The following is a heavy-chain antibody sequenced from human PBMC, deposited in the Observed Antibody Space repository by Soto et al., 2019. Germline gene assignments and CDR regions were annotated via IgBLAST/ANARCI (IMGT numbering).Heavy chain of an antibody. V-gene: IGHV4-4*07. CDR2: IYTSGST. Sequence: SETLSLTCTVSGGSISSYYWSWIRQPAGKGLEWIGRIYTSGSTNYNPSLKSRVTMSVDTSKNQFSLKLSSVTAADPAVYYCAREYSSGWYLDYWGQGTLVTVSS. J-gene: IGHJ4*02. CDR1: GGSISSYY. CDR3: AREYSSGWYLDY. D-gene: IGHD6-19*01.